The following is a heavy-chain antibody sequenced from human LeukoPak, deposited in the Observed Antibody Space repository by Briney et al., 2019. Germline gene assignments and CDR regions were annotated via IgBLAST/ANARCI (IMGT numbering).Heavy chain of an antibody. V-gene: IGHV1-8*01. Sequence: ASVSVSCKASGYTFTSYDINWVRQATGQGLEWMGWMNPNSGNTRYAQKFQGRVTMTSNTSISTAYMELSSLRSEDTAVYYCARVHCSGGSCYIIWGYAFDIWGQGTMVTVSS. CDR3: ARVHCSGGSCYIIWGYAFDI. CDR1: GYTFTSYD. D-gene: IGHD2-15*01. J-gene: IGHJ3*02. CDR2: MNPNSGNT.